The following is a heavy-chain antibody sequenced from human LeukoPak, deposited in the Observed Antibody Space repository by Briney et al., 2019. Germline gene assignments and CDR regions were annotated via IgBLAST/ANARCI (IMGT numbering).Heavy chain of an antibody. Sequence: GESLQISCKGSGYSFTGYWIGWVRQMPGKGLEWRGIIYPGDSDTRYSPSFQGQVTISADKSISTAYLQWSSLKASDTAMYYCARGYYYGSGSYYNPAYWGQGTLVTVSS. J-gene: IGHJ4*02. V-gene: IGHV5-51*01. CDR1: GYSFTGYW. CDR3: ARGYYYGSGSYYNPAY. D-gene: IGHD3-10*01. CDR2: IYPGDSDT.